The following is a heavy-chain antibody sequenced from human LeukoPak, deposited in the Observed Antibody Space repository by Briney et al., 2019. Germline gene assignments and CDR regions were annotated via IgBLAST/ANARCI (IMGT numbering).Heavy chain of an antibody. CDR1: GFTFSSYA. CDR2: ISGSGGST. D-gene: IGHD1-7*01. CDR3: AKDATSGWNYPEHFDY. J-gene: IGHJ4*02. Sequence: PGGSLRLSCAASGFTFSSYAMSWVRQAPGKGLEWVSAISGSGGSTYYADSVKGRFTISRDNSKNTLYLQMNSLRAEDTAVYYCAKDATSGWNYPEHFDYWGQGTLVTVSS. V-gene: IGHV3-23*01.